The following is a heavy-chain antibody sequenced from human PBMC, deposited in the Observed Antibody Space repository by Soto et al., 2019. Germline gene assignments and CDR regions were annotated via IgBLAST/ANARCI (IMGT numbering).Heavy chain of an antibody. CDR2: ISAYNGNT. CDR1: GYTFTNYA. CDR3: ARDRAAAGAFDC. Sequence: QVQLVQSGAEVKKPGASVKVSCKASGYTFTNYAFSWVRQAPGQGLEWMGWISAYNGNTNYPQRLQGRVTMTTDTSTSTAYMELRSLRSDDTAVYYCARDRAAAGAFDCWGQGTLVTVSS. D-gene: IGHD6-13*01. J-gene: IGHJ4*02. V-gene: IGHV1-18*01.